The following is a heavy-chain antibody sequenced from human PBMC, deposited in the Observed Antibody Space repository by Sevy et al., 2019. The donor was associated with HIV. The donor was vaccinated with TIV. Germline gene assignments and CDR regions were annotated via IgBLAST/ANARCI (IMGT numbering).Heavy chain of an antibody. Sequence: SETLSLICTVSGGSISASNYDWGWIRQSPGMGLEWIGSMFYSGTTYFNPSLKSRVTISVDTSKNQFSLKLNSVTAADTAVDYCARQGGIVDRAFDYWGQGTLVTVSS. CDR1: GGSISASNYD. V-gene: IGHV4-39*01. CDR3: ARQGGIVDRAFDY. D-gene: IGHD2-21*01. J-gene: IGHJ4*02. CDR2: MFYSGTT.